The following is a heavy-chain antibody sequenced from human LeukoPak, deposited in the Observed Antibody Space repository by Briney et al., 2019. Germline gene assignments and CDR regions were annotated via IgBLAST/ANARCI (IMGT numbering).Heavy chain of an antibody. Sequence: PSETLSLTCTVSGGSISSHYWSWIRQPPGKGLEWIEYIYYSGSTNYNPSLKSRVTISVDTSKNQFSLKLSSVTAADTAVYYCARDRYDSSVDNWFDPWGQGTLVTVSS. J-gene: IGHJ5*02. CDR1: GGSISSHY. V-gene: IGHV4-59*11. CDR2: IYYSGST. D-gene: IGHD3-22*01. CDR3: ARDRYDSSVDNWFDP.